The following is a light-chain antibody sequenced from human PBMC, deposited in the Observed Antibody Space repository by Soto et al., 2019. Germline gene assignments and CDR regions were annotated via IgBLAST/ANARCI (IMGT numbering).Light chain of an antibody. J-gene: IGKJ1*01. V-gene: IGKV3-20*01. CDR2: RTL. CDR3: HQRQSWPRT. Sequence: EIVLTQSPGNLSLSPGERVTLSCRSSKSIARSYIAWYQQKPGQPPRPLLSRTLNRATGMPDRFSGSGSGTDLTLTISDVQPEDFALYYCHQRQSWPRTFGQGTKVDIK. CDR1: KSIARSY.